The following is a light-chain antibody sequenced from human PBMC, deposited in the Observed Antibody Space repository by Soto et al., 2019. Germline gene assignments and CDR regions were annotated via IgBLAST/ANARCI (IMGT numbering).Light chain of an antibody. CDR1: QSVSSSY. Sequence: ELTQAPGTLSLSPGERATLSCRASQSVSSSYLAWYQQKPGQAPRLLIYGASSRATGIPDRFSGSGSGTDFTLPISILEPEDVAVYYCQQYGSSWTFAQETKV. J-gene: IGKJ1*01. CDR2: GAS. CDR3: QQYGSSWT. V-gene: IGKV3-20*01.